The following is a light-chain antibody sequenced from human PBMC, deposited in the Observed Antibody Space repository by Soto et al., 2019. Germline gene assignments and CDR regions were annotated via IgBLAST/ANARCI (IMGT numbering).Light chain of an antibody. CDR1: SRDICESNY. V-gene: IGLV2-14*01. J-gene: IGLJ1*01. Sequence: QSFLTQPASVSGSPGQSITISCTGTSRDICESNYFAWYQQHPGRAPRLLIYEASYRPSGVSHRFSGSKFVNTASLTISGLQDEDEDDYHCSGYSSGSXLYVVGTRTKVXV. CDR3: SGYSSGSXLYV. CDR2: EAS.